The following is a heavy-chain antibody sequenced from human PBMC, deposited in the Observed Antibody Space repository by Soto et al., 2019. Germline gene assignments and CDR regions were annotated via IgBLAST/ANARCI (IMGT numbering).Heavy chain of an antibody. CDR1: SGSITSSTYY. V-gene: IGHV4-39*01. CDR2: IYFSGNT. CDR3: VRSPSITRGYFDY. J-gene: IGHJ4*02. Sequence: QLQLQESGPGLVKPSETLSLTCTVSSGSITSSTYYWGWIRQPPEKGLEWIGTIYFSGNTYYNPSLKSRVTISVDTSRSQFSLMLSSVTAADTAVYYCVRSPSITRGYFDYWGQGTLVTVSS. D-gene: IGHD3-10*01.